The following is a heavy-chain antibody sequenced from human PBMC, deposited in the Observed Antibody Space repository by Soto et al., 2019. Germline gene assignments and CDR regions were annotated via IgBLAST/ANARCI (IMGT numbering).Heavy chain of an antibody. CDR3: AGSIAAAGYYYYYGMDV. Sequence: GASVKVSCKASGGTFSSYAISWVRQAPGQGLEWMGGIIPIFGTANYAQKFQGRVTITADESTSTAYMELSSLRSEDTAVYYCAGSIAAAGYYYYYGMDVWGQGTTVTVSS. CDR1: GGTFSSYA. D-gene: IGHD6-13*01. V-gene: IGHV1-69*13. J-gene: IGHJ6*02. CDR2: IIPIFGTA.